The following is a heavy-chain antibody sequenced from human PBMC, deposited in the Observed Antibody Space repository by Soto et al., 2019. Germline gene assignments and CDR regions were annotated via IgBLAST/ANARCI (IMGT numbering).Heavy chain of an antibody. CDR1: GVTFSSYA. J-gene: IGHJ5*02. CDR3: ARERSHSSGWYFPYNWFDP. V-gene: IGHV1-69*01. CDR2: IIPISGTA. D-gene: IGHD6-19*01. Sequence: QVQLVQSGAEVKKPGSSVKVSCKASGVTFSSYAISWVRQAPGQGLEWMGGIIPISGTANYAQKFQGRVTITADESTSTAYVALSSLRSEDTAVYYCARERSHSSGWYFPYNWFDPWGQGTLVTVSS.